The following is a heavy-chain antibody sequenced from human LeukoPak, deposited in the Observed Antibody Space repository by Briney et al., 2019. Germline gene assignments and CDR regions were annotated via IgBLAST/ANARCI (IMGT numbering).Heavy chain of an antibody. Sequence: ASVKISCKVSGYTFTDYYMHWVQQAPGKGLEWMGLVDPEDGETIYAEKFQGRVTITADTSTDTAYMELSSLRSEDTAVYYCATDLLWFGETTSDPWGQGTLVTVSS. CDR1: GYTFTDYY. CDR3: ATDLLWFGETTSDP. V-gene: IGHV1-69-2*01. J-gene: IGHJ5*02. CDR2: VDPEDGET. D-gene: IGHD3-10*01.